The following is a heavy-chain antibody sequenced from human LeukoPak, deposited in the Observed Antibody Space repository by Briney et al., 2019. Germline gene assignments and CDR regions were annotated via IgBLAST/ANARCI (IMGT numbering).Heavy chain of an antibody. CDR3: VRGLRELPY. CDR1: GFTFSSYA. D-gene: IGHD1-7*01. J-gene: IGHJ4*02. V-gene: IGHV3-23*01. Sequence: GGSLRLSCAASGFTFSSYAMTWVRQAPGRGLEWVSGIYASGENTYYADSVKGRFTISRDNSKNTLYLQMNSLRGEGTAVYYCVRGLRELPYWGQGTLVTVSS. CDR2: IYASGENT.